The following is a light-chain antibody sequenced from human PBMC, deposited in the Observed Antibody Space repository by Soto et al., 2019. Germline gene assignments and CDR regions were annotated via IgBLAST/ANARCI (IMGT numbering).Light chain of an antibody. Sequence: QSALTQPASVSGSPGQSITISCTGTSSDVGGYNYVSWYQQHPGKAPKFMIYDVSNRPSGVSNRFSGSKSGNTASLTISGPQAEDEADYYCSSYRSSSTPYYVFGTGTKVTVL. CDR2: DVS. CDR3: SSYRSSSTPYYV. CDR1: SSDVGGYNY. V-gene: IGLV2-14*01. J-gene: IGLJ1*01.